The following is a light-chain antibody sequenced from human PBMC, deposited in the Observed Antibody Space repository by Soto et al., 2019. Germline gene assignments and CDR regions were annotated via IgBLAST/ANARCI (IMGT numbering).Light chain of an antibody. CDR3: QQHKSYPT. V-gene: IGKV1D-8*03. Sequence: VVWMTQSPSLLSASTGDRVTIRCRMSQGISSYLAYYQQKPEKAPELLIYAATTLQSGVPSRFSGSGSGKYFTLTISSLQHEDSVTYYCQQHKSYPTFGQGTRLEI. CDR2: AAT. CDR1: QGISSY. J-gene: IGKJ5*01.